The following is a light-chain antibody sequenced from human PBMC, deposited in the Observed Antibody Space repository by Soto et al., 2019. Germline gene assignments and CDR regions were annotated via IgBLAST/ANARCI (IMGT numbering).Light chain of an antibody. Sequence: QSVLTQPASVSGSPGQSITISCSGSSGDVGNYDLVSWYQQIPGKAPQLMIFEVSRRPSRVSDRFSGSKSGNTASLTISGLQSEDEGDFYCCSYAGNGALVFGGGTKVTVL. V-gene: IGLV2-23*02. CDR3: CSYAGNGALV. J-gene: IGLJ3*02. CDR2: EVS. CDR1: SGDVGNYDL.